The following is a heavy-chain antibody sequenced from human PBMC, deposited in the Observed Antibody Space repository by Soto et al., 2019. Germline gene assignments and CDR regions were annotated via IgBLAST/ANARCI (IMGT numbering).Heavy chain of an antibody. V-gene: IGHV4-30-2*01. Sequence: QLQLQESASGLVKPSQTLSLTCTVSGGSISSGGYSWRWIRQPPGKGLEWIGYIYHSGSIYYNPSLRSRVTSSVDRSKNQFSLKLNSVTAADTAVYYCARGPPFLPWGQRTLVTVSS. D-gene: IGHD3-3*02. CDR3: ARGPPFLP. J-gene: IGHJ5*02. CDR2: IYHSGSI. CDR1: GGSISSGGYS.